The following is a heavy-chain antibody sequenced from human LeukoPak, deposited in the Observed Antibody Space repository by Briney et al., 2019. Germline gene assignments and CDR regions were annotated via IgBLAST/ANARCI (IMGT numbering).Heavy chain of an antibody. Sequence: PSETLSLTCAMSGGSRGPFSGYSWTWIRQSPGKGLEWIGEFSHSGFPIYNPSLEGRATISIDASKNQFSLRLTSVTAADTAVYYCAREGDSSSVGWFDPWGRGTLVTVSS. CDR3: AREGDSSSVGWFDP. D-gene: IGHD6-13*01. V-gene: IGHV4-34*01. J-gene: IGHJ5*02. CDR2: FSHSGFP. CDR1: GGSRGPFSGYS.